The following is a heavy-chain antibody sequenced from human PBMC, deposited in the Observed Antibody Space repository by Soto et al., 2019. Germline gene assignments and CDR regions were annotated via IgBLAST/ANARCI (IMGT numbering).Heavy chain of an antibody. CDR1: GGTFSSYA. Sequence: SVKVSCKASGGTFSSYAISWARQAPGQGLQWMGGIIPIFGTANYAQKFQGRVTITADESTSTAYMELSSLRSEDTAVYYCARAGYCGGDCYYYFDYWGQGTQVTVSS. CDR2: IIPIFGTA. J-gene: IGHJ4*02. V-gene: IGHV1-69*13. CDR3: ARAGYCGGDCYYYFDY. D-gene: IGHD2-21*02.